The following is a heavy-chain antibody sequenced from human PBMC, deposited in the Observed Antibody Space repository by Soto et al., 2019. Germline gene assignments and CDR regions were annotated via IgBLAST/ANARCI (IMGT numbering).Heavy chain of an antibody. CDR1: GYTFTSYG. CDR3: ARYCSSTSCYSYYYGMDV. D-gene: IGHD2-2*02. J-gene: IGHJ6*02. V-gene: IGHV1-18*04. CDR2: ISAYNGNT. Sequence: QVQLVQSGAEVKKPGASVKVSCKASGYTFTSYGISWVRQAPGQGLEWMGWISAYNGNTNYAQKLQGRVTMTTDTATSTAYMELRSLRSDDTAVYYCARYCSSTSCYSYYYGMDVWGQGTTVTVSS.